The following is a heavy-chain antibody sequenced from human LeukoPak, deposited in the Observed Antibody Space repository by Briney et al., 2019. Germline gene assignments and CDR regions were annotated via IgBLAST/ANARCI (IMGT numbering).Heavy chain of an antibody. J-gene: IGHJ5*02. CDR3: AKGDQPGIAAAVPS. V-gene: IGHV3-9*01. Sequence: TGPSLRLSCAASGFTFSSYAMSWVRQDPRKWLEWLSGINWNSCSIGYADSVKGRFTISIDNAKNSLYLQMNSLRAEDTALYYCAKGDQPGIAAAVPSWGQGALVTVSS. CDR1: GFTFSSYA. CDR2: INWNSCSI. D-gene: IGHD6-13*01.